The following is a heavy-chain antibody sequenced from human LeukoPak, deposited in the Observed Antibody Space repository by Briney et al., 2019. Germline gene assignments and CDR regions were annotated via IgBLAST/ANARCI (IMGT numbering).Heavy chain of an antibody. D-gene: IGHD2-15*01. Sequence: PGGSLRLSCEASGFTFSSYTMNWVRQAPGKGLEWVSSISSSSSYIYYADSVKGRFTISRDNAKNSLRLQMNSLRAEDTAVYYCTKGGGDSCCEWGQGTLVTVSS. CDR1: GFTFSSYT. CDR2: ISSSSSYI. J-gene: IGHJ4*02. V-gene: IGHV3-21*01. CDR3: TKGGGDSCCE.